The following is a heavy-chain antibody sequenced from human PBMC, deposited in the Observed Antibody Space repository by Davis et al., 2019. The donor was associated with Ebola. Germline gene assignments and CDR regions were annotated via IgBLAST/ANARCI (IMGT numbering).Heavy chain of an antibody. Sequence: GESLKISCAASGFTFSSYSMNWVRQAPGKGLEWVAFIRYDGSNKYYADSVKGRFTISRDNSKNTLYLQMNSLRAEDTAVYYCARLANSDSSGHHPGGYWGQGTLVTVSS. J-gene: IGHJ4*02. V-gene: IGHV3-30*02. CDR2: IRYDGSNK. CDR3: ARLANSDSSGHHPGGY. CDR1: GFTFSSYS. D-gene: IGHD3-22*01.